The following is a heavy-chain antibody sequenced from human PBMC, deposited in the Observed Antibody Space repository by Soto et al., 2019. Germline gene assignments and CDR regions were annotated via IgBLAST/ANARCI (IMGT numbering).Heavy chain of an antibody. CDR3: ARQVVVVAATRYYYYGMDV. CDR2: ISYDGATE. V-gene: IGHV3-30*03. Sequence: GGSRRLAGEVSGLTFNTSWIHSVGQAPGKVLCWLAGISYDGATEYYGDTVKGRFTISRDNSKNTLFLHMGSLRAEDTAVYYCARQVVVVAATRYYYYGMDVWGQGTTVTVSS. J-gene: IGHJ6*02. CDR1: GLTFNTSW. D-gene: IGHD2-15*01.